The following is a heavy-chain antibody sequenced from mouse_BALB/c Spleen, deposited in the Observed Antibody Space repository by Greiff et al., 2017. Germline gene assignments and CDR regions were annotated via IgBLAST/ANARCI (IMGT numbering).Heavy chain of an antibody. CDR2: INPGSGGT. D-gene: IGHD1-1*01. J-gene: IGHJ4*01. Sequence: VQLQQSGAELVRPGTSVKVSCKASGYAFTNYLIEWVKQRPGQGLEWIGVINPGSGGTNYNEKFKGKATLTADKSSSTAYMQLSSLTSDDSAVYFCARERSYAMDYWGQGTSVTVSS. CDR1: GYAFTNYL. V-gene: IGHV1-54*01. CDR3: ARERSYAMDY.